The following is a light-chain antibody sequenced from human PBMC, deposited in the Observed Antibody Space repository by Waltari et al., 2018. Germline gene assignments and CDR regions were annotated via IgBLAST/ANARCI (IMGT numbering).Light chain of an antibody. J-gene: IGKJ2*01. CDR2: DAS. CDR1: QDISHY. Sequence: DIQVTQSPSSLSASVGDRVTITCQASQDISHYLNWYQQRPGKAPKVLISDASYLKTGVPSRFSGSGSGTHFTFAISSLQPEDIATYYCQHHDNLLFTFGQGTKLEI. CDR3: QHHDNLLFT. V-gene: IGKV1-33*01.